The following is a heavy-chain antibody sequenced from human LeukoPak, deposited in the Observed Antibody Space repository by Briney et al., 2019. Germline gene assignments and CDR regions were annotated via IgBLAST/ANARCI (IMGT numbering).Heavy chain of an antibody. V-gene: IGHV3-7*03. CDR3: AKDAGRGFSYADRDFDY. CDR1: GFTFSTYW. J-gene: IGHJ4*02. CDR2: INQDASEI. D-gene: IGHD5-18*01. Sequence: GGSLRLSCAASGFTFSTYWMNWYRQAPGKGLEWVGNINQDASEINYVDSVRGRFTISRDNSKNTLYLQMTSLRADDTAVYYCAKDAGRGFSYADRDFDYWGQGTLVTVSS.